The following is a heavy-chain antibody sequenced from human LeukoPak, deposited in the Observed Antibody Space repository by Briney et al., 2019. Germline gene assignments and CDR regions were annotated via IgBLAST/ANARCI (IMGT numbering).Heavy chain of an antibody. CDR2: IKPSNGNT. CDR1: GYIFIGHY. D-gene: IGHD1-7*01. CDR3: ARLTGTTRS. J-gene: IGHJ5*02. Sequence: GASVKVSSKASGYIFIGHYMHWLRQAPGQGLEWMVYIKPSNGNTHYAQNFQGRVTLTSDTSISTAYMEVTRFRSNDTAVYFCARLTGTTRSWGQGTLVTVSS. V-gene: IGHV1-2*02.